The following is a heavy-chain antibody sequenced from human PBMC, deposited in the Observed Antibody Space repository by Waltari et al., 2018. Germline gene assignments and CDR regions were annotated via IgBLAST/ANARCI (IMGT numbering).Heavy chain of an antibody. D-gene: IGHD3-9*01. Sequence: QVQLVQSGAEVKKPGSSVRVSCKASGGTFSTAAIAWVRQAPGQGLAWMGVIIPTFGVAQYAQKFQDRLTIHADESTETGDMELTSLTSEDTAIYCCARDELLNGYRRGYFDSWGQGTPVIVSS. CDR2: IIPTFGVA. CDR1: GGTFSTAA. J-gene: IGHJ4*02. V-gene: IGHV1-69*01. CDR3: ARDELLNGYRRGYFDS.